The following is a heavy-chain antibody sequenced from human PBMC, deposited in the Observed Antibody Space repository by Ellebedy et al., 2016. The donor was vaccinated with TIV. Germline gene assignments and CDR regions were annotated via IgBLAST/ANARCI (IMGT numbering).Heavy chain of an antibody. CDR1: GFSFRSYW. J-gene: IGHJ2*01. V-gene: IGHV3-7*01. CDR3: ARRYFDL. Sequence: GESLKISCVASGFSFRSYWMSWVRQAPGKGLEWVANIYQDGSNQYYVDSVKGRFTISRDNAKNSLYLQMNSLRAEDTAVYYCARRYFDLWGRGTLVTVSS. CDR2: IYQDGSNQ.